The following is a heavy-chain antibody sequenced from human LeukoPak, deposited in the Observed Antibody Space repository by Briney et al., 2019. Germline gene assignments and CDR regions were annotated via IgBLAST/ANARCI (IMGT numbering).Heavy chain of an antibody. CDR1: GFTFSSYS. J-gene: IGHJ4*02. V-gene: IGHV3-21*01. Sequence: GGSLRLSCVASGFTFSSYSMNWVRQAPGKGLEWVSSISSSSSYIYYADSVKGRFTISRDNAKNSLYLQMNSLRAEDTAVYYCANHIRPWDFDYWGQGTLVTVSS. CDR3: ANHIRPWDFDY. CDR2: ISSSSSYI. D-gene: IGHD2-21*01.